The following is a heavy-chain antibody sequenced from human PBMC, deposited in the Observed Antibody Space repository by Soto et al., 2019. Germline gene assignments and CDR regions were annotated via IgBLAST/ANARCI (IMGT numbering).Heavy chain of an antibody. V-gene: IGHV4-30-2*06. D-gene: IGHD3-16*01. Sequence: SLPLTCRVSGFTLSSGGYCWSRLRQFPGMGLEWLGYISHLATNYHNPSFKGRLSLSIDRTMNKLSVSLSSMTAGDKAVYSCARGGSYDPFAFWGQGIQVTVSS. CDR2: ISHLATN. CDR3: ARGGSYDPFAF. CDR1: GFTLSSGGYC. J-gene: IGHJ4*02.